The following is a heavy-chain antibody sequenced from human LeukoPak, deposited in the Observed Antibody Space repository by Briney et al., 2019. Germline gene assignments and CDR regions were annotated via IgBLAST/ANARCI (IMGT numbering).Heavy chain of an antibody. CDR3: ARHPGKVTNDWYFDL. CDR1: VYTFTDYY. V-gene: IGHV1-2*02. D-gene: IGHD4-23*01. CDR2: INPNKGDT. Sequence: ASDKVSCKASVYTFTDYYMHWVRPAPRQEGEWMEWINPNKGDTNDAQKFQGRVTMTRDTSLTTAYMELSRLSSDDTAVYYCARHPGKVTNDWYFDLWGRGTLVTVSS. J-gene: IGHJ2*01.